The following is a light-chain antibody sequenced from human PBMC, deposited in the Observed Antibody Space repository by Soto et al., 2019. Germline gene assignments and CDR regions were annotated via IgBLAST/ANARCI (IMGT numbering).Light chain of an antibody. Sequence: QSALTQPRSVSGSPGQSVAISCTGTSSDVGSFNYVSWYQQHPDKAPKLMIYDVTKRPSGVPDRFSGSKSGNTASLTISGLQAEDEADYYCYLYAGSPYVFGTGTKVTVL. J-gene: IGLJ1*01. V-gene: IGLV2-11*01. CDR1: SSDVGSFNY. CDR2: DVT. CDR3: YLYAGSPYV.